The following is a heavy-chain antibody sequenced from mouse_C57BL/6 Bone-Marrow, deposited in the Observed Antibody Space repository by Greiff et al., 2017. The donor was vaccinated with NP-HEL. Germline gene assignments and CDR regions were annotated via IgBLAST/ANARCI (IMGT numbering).Heavy chain of an antibody. J-gene: IGHJ3*01. CDR2: ISDGGSYT. CDR1: GFTFSSYA. V-gene: IGHV5-4*01. CDR3: ARDWGYYSNYAAY. D-gene: IGHD2-5*01. Sequence: EVTLVESGGGLVKPGGSLKLSCAASGFTFSSYAMSWVRQTPEKRLEWVATISDGGSYTYYPDNVKGRFTISRDNAKNNLYLQRSHLKSEDTAMYYCARDWGYYSNYAAYWGQGTLVTVSA.